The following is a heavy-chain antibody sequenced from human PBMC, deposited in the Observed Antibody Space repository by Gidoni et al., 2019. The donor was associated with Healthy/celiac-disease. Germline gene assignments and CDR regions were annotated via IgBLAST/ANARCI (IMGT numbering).Heavy chain of an antibody. CDR1: VGSFCGYY. V-gene: IGHV4-34*01. Sequence: QVQLQQWGAGLLMPSEPLPLTCAVYVGSFCGYYWSWIRQPPGKGLEWIGEINHSGSTNYNPPLKSRVTISVDTSKNQFSLKLSSVTAADTAVYYCARSGGSGWYVDYYGMDVWGQGTTVTVSS. J-gene: IGHJ6*02. CDR3: ARSGGSGWYVDYYGMDV. CDR2: INHSGST. D-gene: IGHD6-19*01.